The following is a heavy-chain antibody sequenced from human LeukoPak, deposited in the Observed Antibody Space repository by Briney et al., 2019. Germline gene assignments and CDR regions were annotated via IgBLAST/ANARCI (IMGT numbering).Heavy chain of an antibody. V-gene: IGHV3-30*02. J-gene: IGHJ4*02. CDR1: GFTFSSYG. D-gene: IGHD4-23*01. Sequence: GGSLRLSCAASGFTFSSYGMHWVRQAPGKGLEWVAFVRYDGSNKYYADSVKGRFTISRDNSKNTLYLQMNSLRAEDTAVYYCAKLGVTLPYFDYWGQGTLVTVSS. CDR3: AKLGVTLPYFDY. CDR2: VRYDGSNK.